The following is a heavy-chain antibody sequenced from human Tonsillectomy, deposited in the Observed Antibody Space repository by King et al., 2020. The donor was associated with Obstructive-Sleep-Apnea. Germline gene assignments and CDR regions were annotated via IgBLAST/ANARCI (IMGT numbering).Heavy chain of an antibody. D-gene: IGHD2/OR15-2a*01. CDR1: GFTVSSSY. V-gene: IGHV3-53*04. J-gene: IGHJ6*02. CDR2: LYSSGSN. CDR3: ARHGLLYYHYGMNG. Sequence: VQLVESGGDLVQPGGSLRLSCAASGFTVSSSYMSWVRQAPGKGLEWVSILYSSGSNYYADSVKGRFTISRDNSKNTLFLQMNSLRPEDTAVYYCARHGLLYYHYGMNGWGQGTTVTVSS.